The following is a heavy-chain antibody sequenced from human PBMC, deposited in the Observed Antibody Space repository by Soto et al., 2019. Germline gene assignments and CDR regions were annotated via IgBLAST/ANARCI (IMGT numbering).Heavy chain of an antibody. CDR2: ISYDGSNK. V-gene: IGHV3-30*18. CDR3: AKVARPYYDVWSGP. CDR1: GFTFSSFG. Sequence: PGGSLRLSCTTSGFTFSSFGMHWVRQAPGKGLEWVALISYDGSNKNYADSVKGRFTISRDNSRGTLYLQLNSLRLEDTAVYFCAKVARPYYDVWSGPWGQGTLVTV. J-gene: IGHJ5*02. D-gene: IGHD3-3*01.